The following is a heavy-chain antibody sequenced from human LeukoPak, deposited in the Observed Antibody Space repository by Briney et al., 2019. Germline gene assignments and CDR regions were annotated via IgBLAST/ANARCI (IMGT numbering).Heavy chain of an antibody. J-gene: IGHJ5*02. CDR3: ARYQYQLLLGNWFDP. D-gene: IGHD2-2*01. CDR1: GYTFTGYY. V-gene: IGHV1-2*06. Sequence: GASVKVSXKASGYTFTGYYMHWVRQAPGQGLEWIGRINPNSGGTNYAQKFQGRVTMTRDTSISTAYMELSRLRSDDTAVYYCARYQYQLLLGNWFDPWGQGTLVTVSS. CDR2: INPNSGGT.